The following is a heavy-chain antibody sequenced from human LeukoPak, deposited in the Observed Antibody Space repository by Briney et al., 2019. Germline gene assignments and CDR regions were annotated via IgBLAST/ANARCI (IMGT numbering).Heavy chain of an antibody. Sequence: GGSLRLSCAASGLTFDDYAMHWVRQAPGKGLEWVSGISWNSGSIGYADSVKGRFTISRDNAKNSLYLQMNSLRAEDAALYYCAKALQSDQLLYGWFDPWGQGTLVTVSS. V-gene: IGHV3-9*01. D-gene: IGHD2-2*02. CDR2: ISWNSGSI. CDR1: GLTFDDYA. J-gene: IGHJ5*02. CDR3: AKALQSDQLLYGWFDP.